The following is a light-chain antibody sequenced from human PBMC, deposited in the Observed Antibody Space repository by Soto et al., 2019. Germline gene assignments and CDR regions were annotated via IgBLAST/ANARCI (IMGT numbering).Light chain of an antibody. V-gene: IGKV1-5*03. CDR1: QSISSW. CDR2: KAS. J-gene: IGKJ1*01. CDR3: KQYNDYSPRT. Sequence: DIQMTQSPSTLSASVGDRVTITCRASQSISSWLAWYQQKPGKAPKLLIYKASNLESGGPSRFSGSQSGTEFTLTISSLQPDDFATYFCKQYNDYSPRTFGQGTKVEIK.